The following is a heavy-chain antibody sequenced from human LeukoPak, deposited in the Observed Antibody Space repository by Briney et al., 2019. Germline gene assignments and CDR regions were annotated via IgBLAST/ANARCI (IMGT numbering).Heavy chain of an antibody. D-gene: IGHD2-15*01. CDR3: ARDTDIVVVVAATLGGMDV. Sequence: ASVKVSCKASGYTFTSYDINWVRQATGRGLEWMGWMNPNSGNTGYAQKFQGRVTMTRNTSISTAYMELSSLRSEDTAVYYCARDTDIVVVVAATLGGMDVWGQGTTATVSS. J-gene: IGHJ6*02. V-gene: IGHV1-8*01. CDR2: MNPNSGNT. CDR1: GYTFTSYD.